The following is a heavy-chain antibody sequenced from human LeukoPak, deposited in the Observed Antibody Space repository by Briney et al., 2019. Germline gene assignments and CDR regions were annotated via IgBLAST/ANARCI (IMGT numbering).Heavy chain of an antibody. D-gene: IGHD6-13*01. Sequence: PSETLSLTCAVYGGSFSGYYWSWIRQPPGQGLEWNGEINHCGSTNYNPSPKSRVTLSVDTSKNQFSLKLSSVTAADTAVYYCARGRSARGRGVAAAGSPRQRFDYWGQGTLVTVSS. CDR1: GGSFSGYY. J-gene: IGHJ4*02. V-gene: IGHV4-34*01. CDR2: INHCGST. CDR3: ARGRSARGRGVAAAGSPRQRFDY.